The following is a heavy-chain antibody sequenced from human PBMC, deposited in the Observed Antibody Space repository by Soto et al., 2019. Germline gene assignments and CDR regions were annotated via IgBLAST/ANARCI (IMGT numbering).Heavy chain of an antibody. CDR1: GFTFSTYA. D-gene: IGHD3-10*01. CDR2: IGAIGAGT. J-gene: IGHJ4*02. CDR3: ALRKTGSFFDY. V-gene: IGHV3-23*01. Sequence: GGSLRLSCAASGFTFSTYAMSWVRQAPGKGLEWVSGIGAIGAGTYYAESVKGRFTISRDNSKNTLHLQMNSLRAEDTAVYYCALRKTGSFFDYWGQGTLVTVSS.